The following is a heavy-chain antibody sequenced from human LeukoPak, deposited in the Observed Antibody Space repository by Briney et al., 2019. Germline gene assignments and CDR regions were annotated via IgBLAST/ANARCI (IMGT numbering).Heavy chain of an antibody. J-gene: IGHJ4*02. D-gene: IGHD4-17*01. V-gene: IGHV3-43*02. CDR3: ARDYDYGDYPGY. CDR2: ISGDGGST. Sequence: GGSLRLSCAAPGLITDDYAIHWVRQAPGKGLEWVSLISGDGGSTFYADSVKGRFTISRDNAKNSLYLQMNSLRAEDTALYYCARDYDYGDYPGYWGQGTLVTVSS. CDR1: GLITDDYA.